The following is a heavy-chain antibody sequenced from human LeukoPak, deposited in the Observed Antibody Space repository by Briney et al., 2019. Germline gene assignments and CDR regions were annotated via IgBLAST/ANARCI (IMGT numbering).Heavy chain of an antibody. CDR3: ARVQVVPAATTIDN. CDR1: GVSFSGYY. V-gene: IGHV4-34*01. D-gene: IGHD2-2*01. Sequence: PSETLSLTCAVSGVSFSGYYWSWIRQPPGKGLEWIGEINHSGSTNYNPSLKSRVTISVDTSKNQFSLKLSSVNAAYTAVYYCARVQVVPAATTIDNWGQGTLVTVSS. CDR2: INHSGST. J-gene: IGHJ4*02.